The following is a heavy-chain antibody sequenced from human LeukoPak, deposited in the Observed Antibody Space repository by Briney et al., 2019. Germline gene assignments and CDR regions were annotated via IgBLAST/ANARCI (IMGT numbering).Heavy chain of an antibody. V-gene: IGHV3-30*18. CDR3: AKAHRKSGSYLFVDFDY. CDR2: ISYDGSNK. CDR1: GFTFSSYG. D-gene: IGHD1-26*01. J-gene: IGHJ4*02. Sequence: HAGRSLRLSCAASGFTFSSYGMHWVRQAPGKGLEWVAVISYDGSNKYYADSVKGRFTISRDNSKNTLYLQMNSLRAEDTAVYYCAKAHRKSGSYLFVDFDYWGQGTLVTVSS.